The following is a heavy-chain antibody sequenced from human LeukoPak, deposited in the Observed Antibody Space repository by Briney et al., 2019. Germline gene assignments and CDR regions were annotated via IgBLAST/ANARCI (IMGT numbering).Heavy chain of an antibody. Sequence: GGSLRLSCAASGFTFSTYALSWVRQAPGKGLEWVSAISGSGGSAYYADSVKGRFTISRDNSKNTLYLQMNSLRAEDTAVYYCAGGRGSHWYYFDYWGQGTLVTVSS. V-gene: IGHV3-23*01. CDR2: ISGSGGSA. CDR1: GFTFSTYA. D-gene: IGHD6-13*01. J-gene: IGHJ4*02. CDR3: AGGRGSHWYYFDY.